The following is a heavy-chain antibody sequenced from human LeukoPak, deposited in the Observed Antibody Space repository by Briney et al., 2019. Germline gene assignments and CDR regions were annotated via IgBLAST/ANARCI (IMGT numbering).Heavy chain of an antibody. D-gene: IGHD4-17*01. CDR2: INPNSGGT. CDR1: GYTFTGYY. V-gene: IGHV1-2*02. Sequence: GASVKVSCKASGYTFTGYYMHWVRQAPGQGPEWMGWINPNSGGTNYAQKFQGRVTMTRDTSISTAYMELSRLRSDDTAVYYCARDLGVSSVYGDYWFDPWGQGTLVTVSS. CDR3: ARDLGVSSVYGDYWFDP. J-gene: IGHJ5*02.